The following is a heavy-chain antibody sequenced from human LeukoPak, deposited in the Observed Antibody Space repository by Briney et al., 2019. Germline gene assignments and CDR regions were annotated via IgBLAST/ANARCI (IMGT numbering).Heavy chain of an antibody. CDR2: ISAYNGNT. Sequence: ASVKVSCKASGYTFTSYGISWVRQAPGQGLEWMGWISAYNGNTNYAQKLQGRVTMTTDTSTSTVYMELRSLRSDDTAVYYCARSRLRGDWFDPWGQGTLVTVSS. D-gene: IGHD2-15*01. V-gene: IGHV1-18*04. CDR1: GYTFTSYG. CDR3: ARSRLRGDWFDP. J-gene: IGHJ5*02.